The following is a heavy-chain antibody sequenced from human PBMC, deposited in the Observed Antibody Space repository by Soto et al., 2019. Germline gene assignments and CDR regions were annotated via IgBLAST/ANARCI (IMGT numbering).Heavy chain of an antibody. CDR3: ARADIVVVPAAQLYYYGMDV. CDR1: GYTFTGYY. Sequence: ASVKVSCKASGYTFTGYYMHWLRQAPGQGLEWMGWINPNSGGTNYAQKFQGRVTMTRDTSISTAYMELSRLRSDDTAVYYCARADIVVVPAAQLYYYGMDVWGQGTTVTVSS. J-gene: IGHJ6*02. D-gene: IGHD2-2*01. CDR2: INPNSGGT. V-gene: IGHV1-2*02.